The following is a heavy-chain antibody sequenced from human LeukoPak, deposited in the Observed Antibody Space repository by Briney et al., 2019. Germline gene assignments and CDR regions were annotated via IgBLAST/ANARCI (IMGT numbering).Heavy chain of an antibody. CDR3: ARGAGGFSNYNWFDP. Sequence: NPSETLSLTCTVSGGSISSSSYYWGWIRQPPGKGLEWIGSIYYSGTTTYNPSLESRVTISVDTSKNQFSLKLGSVTAADTAVYYWARGAGGFSNYNWFDPWGQGTLVTVSS. J-gene: IGHJ5*02. CDR2: IYYSGTT. D-gene: IGHD4-11*01. CDR1: GGSISSSSYY. V-gene: IGHV4-39*07.